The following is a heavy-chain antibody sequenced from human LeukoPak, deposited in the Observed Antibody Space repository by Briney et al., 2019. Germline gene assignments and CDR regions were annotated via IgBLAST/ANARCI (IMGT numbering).Heavy chain of an antibody. J-gene: IGHJ5*02. CDR3: ARAYYGSRIGP. V-gene: IGHV4-59*01. CDR1: GGSISSYY. D-gene: IGHD3-10*01. CDR2: IYYSGST. Sequence: PSETLSLTCTVSGGSISSYYWSWIRQPPGKGLEWIGYIYYSGSTNYNPSLKSRVTISVDTPKNQFSLKLSSVTAADTAVYYCARAYYGSRIGPWGQGTLVTVSS.